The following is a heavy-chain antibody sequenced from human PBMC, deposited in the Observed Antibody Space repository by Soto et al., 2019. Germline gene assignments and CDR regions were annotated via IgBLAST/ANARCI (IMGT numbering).Heavy chain of an antibody. J-gene: IGHJ4*02. Sequence: QVQLVESGGGVVQPGRSLRLSCAASGFTFSSYGMHWVRQAPGKGLEWVAVISYDGSNKYYADSVKGRFTISRDNSKNPLYLQMNSLRAEDTAVYYCAEDREDSYGFYYFDYWGQGTLVTVSS. D-gene: IGHD5-18*01. V-gene: IGHV3-30*18. CDR1: GFTFSSYG. CDR2: ISYDGSNK. CDR3: AEDREDSYGFYYFDY.